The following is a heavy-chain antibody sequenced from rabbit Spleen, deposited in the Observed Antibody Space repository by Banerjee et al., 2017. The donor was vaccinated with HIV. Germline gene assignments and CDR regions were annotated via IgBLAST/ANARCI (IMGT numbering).Heavy chain of an antibody. V-gene: IGHV1S40*01. CDR3: ARDLADVIGWNFGW. J-gene: IGHJ3*01. Sequence: QSLEESGGDLVKPGASLTLTCTASGFSFSSSHYICWVRQAPGEGLEWIGYINPVFGTTHYASWAKGRFTISKTSSTKVTLQMTSLTVADTATYFCARDLADVIGWNFGWWGQGTLVTVS. CDR2: INPVFGTT. D-gene: IGHD4-1*01. CDR1: GFSFSSSHY.